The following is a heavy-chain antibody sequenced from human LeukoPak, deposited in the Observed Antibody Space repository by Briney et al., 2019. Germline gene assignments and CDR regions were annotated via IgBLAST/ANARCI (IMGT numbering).Heavy chain of an antibody. CDR3: ARSSSSSVSNDY. CDR1: GYSISSGYY. CDR2: IYHSGST. J-gene: IGHJ4*02. V-gene: IGHV4-38-2*01. D-gene: IGHD6-6*01. Sequence: KPSETLSLTCAVSGYSISSGYYWGWIRQPPGKGLEWIGSIYHSGSTYYNPSLKCRVTISVDTSKNQFSLKLSSVTAADTAVYHCARSSSSSVSNDYWGQGTLVTVSS.